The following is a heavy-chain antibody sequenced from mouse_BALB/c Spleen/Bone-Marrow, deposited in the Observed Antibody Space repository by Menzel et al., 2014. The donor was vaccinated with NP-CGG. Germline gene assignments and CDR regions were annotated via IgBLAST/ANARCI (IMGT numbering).Heavy chain of an antibody. CDR3: SRLYYYGNFAY. D-gene: IGHD1-1*01. V-gene: IGHV4-1*02. CDR2: INPDSSTI. CDR1: GFDFSRYW. J-gene: IGHJ3*01. Sequence: DVHLVESGGGLVQPGGSLKLSCAASGFDFSRYWMSWVRQAPGKGLEWIGEINPDSSTINYTPSLKDKFIISRDNAKNTLSLQMSKVRSEDTALYYCSRLYYYGNFAYWGQGTLVTVSA.